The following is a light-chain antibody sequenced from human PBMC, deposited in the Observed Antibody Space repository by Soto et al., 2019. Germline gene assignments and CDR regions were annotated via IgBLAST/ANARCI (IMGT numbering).Light chain of an antibody. CDR1: QSVTSSS. CDR3: HQYGSSPLT. CDR2: GTS. J-gene: IGKJ4*01. V-gene: IGKV3-20*01. Sequence: EIVLTQSPGTLSLSPGERATLSCRASQSVTSSSLAWYQQKPGQAPRLLVYGTSRRATGIPDRFSGSGSGTDFTLNISRLEPQDFAMYYCHQYGSSPLTFGGGTKVEIK.